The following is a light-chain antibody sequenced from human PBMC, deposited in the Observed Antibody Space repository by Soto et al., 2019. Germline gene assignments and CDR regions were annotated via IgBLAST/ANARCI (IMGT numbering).Light chain of an antibody. CDR3: QQYNSYWT. J-gene: IGKJ1*01. V-gene: IGKV1-5*01. Sequence: DIQMTQSPSSLSASVVDRVTITFRASQSIRNWLAWYQQKPGKAPKLLIYDASSLESGVPTRFSGSGSGTEFTLTISSLQPDDFATYYCQQYNSYWTFGQGTKVDIK. CDR1: QSIRNW. CDR2: DAS.